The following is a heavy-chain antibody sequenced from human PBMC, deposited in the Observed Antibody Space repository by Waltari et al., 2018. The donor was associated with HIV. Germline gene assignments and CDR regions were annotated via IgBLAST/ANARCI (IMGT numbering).Heavy chain of an antibody. CDR1: GGSISRFY. D-gene: IGHD6-13*01. CDR3: ARGQVSNSWPRPFDP. V-gene: IGHV4-59*01. Sequence: QVRLQESGPGRVKPSETLSLTCTVSGGSISRFYWSWIRQHPGKGLEWIGYVFYSGSTNYNPSLKSRVSISVDTSKNQCSLKLSSVTAADAAVYYCARGQVSNSWPRPFDPWGQGTLVTVSS. CDR2: VFYSGST. J-gene: IGHJ5*02.